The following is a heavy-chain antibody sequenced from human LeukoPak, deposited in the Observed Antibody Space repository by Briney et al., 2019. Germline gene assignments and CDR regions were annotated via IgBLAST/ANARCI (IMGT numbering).Heavy chain of an antibody. CDR2: VSAYNGDT. Sequence: ASVKASCKASGYTFTSYGISWVRQAPGQGLDWMGWVSAYNGDTNYAQRFQGRVTMTTDASTSTAYMELRSLRSDDTAVYYCARDCSTSCCPPFNYWGQGTLVTVSS. D-gene: IGHD2-2*01. CDR3: ARDCSTSCCPPFNY. J-gene: IGHJ4*02. V-gene: IGHV1-18*04. CDR1: GYTFTSYG.